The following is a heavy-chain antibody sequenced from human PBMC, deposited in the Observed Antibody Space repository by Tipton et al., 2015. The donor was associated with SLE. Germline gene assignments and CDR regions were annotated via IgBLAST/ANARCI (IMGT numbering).Heavy chain of an antibody. V-gene: IGHV4-39*07. CDR3: ASQFSFGGGEAPIAAAGKGPVDY. Sequence: TLSLTCTVSGGSISSSSYYWGWIRQPPGKGLEWIGSIYYSGSTYYAPSLKSRVTISVDTSKNQFSLKLSSVTAADTAVYYCASQFSFGGGEAPIAAAGKGPVDYWGQGTLGTVSS. CDR1: GGSISSSSYY. J-gene: IGHJ4*02. CDR2: IYYSGST. D-gene: IGHD6-13*01.